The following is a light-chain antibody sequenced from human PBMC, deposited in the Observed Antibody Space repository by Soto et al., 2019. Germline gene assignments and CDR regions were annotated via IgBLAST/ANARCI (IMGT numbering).Light chain of an antibody. J-gene: IGKJ1*01. CDR2: DAS. Sequence: DIQMTQSPSTLSASVGDRFTFTCRASQGISSWLAWYQQKPGKAPRLLIYDASSLESGAPSRFSGSGSGTEFTLTISSLQPDDFATYYCQHWGTFGQGTKVEIK. V-gene: IGKV1-5*01. CDR3: QHWGT. CDR1: QGISSW.